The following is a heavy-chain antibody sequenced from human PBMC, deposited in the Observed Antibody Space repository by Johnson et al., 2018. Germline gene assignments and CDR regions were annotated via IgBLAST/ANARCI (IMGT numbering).Heavy chain of an antibody. V-gene: IGHV5-51*01. J-gene: IGHJ3*02. CDR2: IYPGDSDT. Sequence: VQLVQSGAAVKKPGESLKISCKGSGYSFTSYWLGWVRQMPGKGLAWVGIIYPGDSDTRYSPSFPGQVTISADKSISTAYLQWSSLKASDTAMYYCARHGAAAGTDAFDIWGQGTMVTVSS. CDR1: GYSFTSYW. CDR3: ARHGAAAGTDAFDI. D-gene: IGHD6-13*01.